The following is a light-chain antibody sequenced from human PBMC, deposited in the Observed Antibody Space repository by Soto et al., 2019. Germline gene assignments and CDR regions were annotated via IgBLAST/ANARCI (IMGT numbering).Light chain of an antibody. J-gene: IGLJ1*01. Sequence: HSVLTQPPSASGSPGQSVTISCSGTSSDVGGFNYVSWYQQHPGRAPKVLIYEVNKRPSGVPDRFSGSKSGSTASLTVSGLQAEDEAEYYCSSYAVTNIFVFGTGTKV. CDR1: SSDVGGFNY. CDR3: SSYAVTNIFV. V-gene: IGLV2-8*01. CDR2: EVN.